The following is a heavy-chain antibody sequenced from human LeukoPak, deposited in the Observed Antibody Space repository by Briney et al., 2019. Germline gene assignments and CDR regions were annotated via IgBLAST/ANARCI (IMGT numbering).Heavy chain of an antibody. CDR1: GYTFTGYY. CDR3: APSAREYYFDY. CDR2: INPNSGGT. J-gene: IGHJ4*02. V-gene: IGHV1-2*02. Sequence: ASVKVSCKTSGYTFTGYYMHWVRQAPGQGPEWMGWINPNSGGTNYAQKLQGRVTMTRDTSISTAYMELSRLRSDDTAFYYCAPSAREYYFDYWGQGTLVTVSS.